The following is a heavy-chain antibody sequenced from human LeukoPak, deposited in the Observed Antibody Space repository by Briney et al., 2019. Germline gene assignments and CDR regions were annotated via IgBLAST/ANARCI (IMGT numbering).Heavy chain of an antibody. CDR1: GGSISSYY. V-gene: IGHV4-59*01. CDR2: IYYSGTT. Sequence: SETLSLTCIVSGGSISSYYWSWIRQPPGKGLDCIGYIYYSGTTNYNPSLKSRVTISLDTSKNQFSLKLTSVTAADTAVYYCARVSWFPGTSYYYMDVWGKGTTVTVSS. J-gene: IGHJ6*03. CDR3: ARVSWFPGTSYYYMDV. D-gene: IGHD1-1*01.